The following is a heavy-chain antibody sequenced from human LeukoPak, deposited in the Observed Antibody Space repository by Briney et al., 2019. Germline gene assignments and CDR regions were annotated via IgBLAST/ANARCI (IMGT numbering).Heavy chain of an antibody. D-gene: IGHD1-26*01. CDR2: ISYEGEDK. Sequence: PGGSLRLSCAVSGFTFSRYGIHWVRQAPGKGLEWVAIISYEGEDKYYGDSVKGRFTISRDNSKNTLFLQMNSLRVEDTAIYHCARGYGGNSGAFDYWGQGTPVTVSS. V-gene: IGHV3-30*04. J-gene: IGHJ4*02. CDR1: GFTFSRYG. CDR3: ARGYGGNSGAFDY.